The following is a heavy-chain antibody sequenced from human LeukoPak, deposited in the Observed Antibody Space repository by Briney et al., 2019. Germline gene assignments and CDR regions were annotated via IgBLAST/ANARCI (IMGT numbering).Heavy chain of an antibody. CDR3: AKDIVVVVAATLGHYYGMDV. CDR2: ISYDGSNK. D-gene: IGHD2-15*01. V-gene: IGHV3-30*18. CDR1: GFTFSSYE. J-gene: IGHJ6*02. Sequence: GGSLRLSCAASGFTFSSYEMNLVRQAPGKGLELVAVISYDGSNKYYADSVKGRFTISRDNSKNTLYLQMNSLRAEDTAVYYCAKDIVVVVAATLGHYYGMDVWGQGTTVTVSS.